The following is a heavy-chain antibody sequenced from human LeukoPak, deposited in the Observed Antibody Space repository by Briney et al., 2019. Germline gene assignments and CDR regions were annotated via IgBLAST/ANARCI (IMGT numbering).Heavy chain of an antibody. J-gene: IGHJ4*02. CDR1: GGTFRSYA. Sequence: SVKVSCKASGGTFRSYAISWVRQAPGQGLEWMGGIIPIFGTANYAQKFQGRVTITADESTSTAYMELSSLRSEDTAVYYCARVLTPDTAMANFDYWGQGTLVTVSS. D-gene: IGHD5-18*01. V-gene: IGHV1-69*13. CDR3: ARVLTPDTAMANFDY. CDR2: IIPIFGTA.